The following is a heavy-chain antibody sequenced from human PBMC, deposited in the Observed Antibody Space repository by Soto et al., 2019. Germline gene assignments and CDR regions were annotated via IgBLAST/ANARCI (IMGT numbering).Heavy chain of an antibody. D-gene: IGHD3-22*01. CDR1: DGSVSSGNDY. CDR2: IYYSGTT. CDR3: ARISLYDSSGYFAQCLDN. J-gene: IGHJ4*02. Sequence: QVQLQESGPGLVKPSETLSLTCTVSDGSVSSGNDYWSWIRQPPGKGLEWIGYIYYSGTTNYNPSLKSRVTISVDTSKNQFTLKLSSVTAADTVVYYCARISLYDSSGYFAQCLDNWGQGTLVTVSS. V-gene: IGHV4-61*01.